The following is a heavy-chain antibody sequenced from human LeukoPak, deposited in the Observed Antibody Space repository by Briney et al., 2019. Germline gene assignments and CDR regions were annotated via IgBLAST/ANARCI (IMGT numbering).Heavy chain of an antibody. CDR3: ASSPEDGPDY. V-gene: IGHV3-7*01. J-gene: IGHJ4*02. CDR1: GFTFSSYA. CDR2: IKQDGSEK. D-gene: IGHD5-24*01. Sequence: GGSLRLSCAASGFTFSSYAMSWVRQAPGKGLEWVANIKQDGSEKYFVDSMKGRFTISRDNSKNSLYLQMNSLRAEDTAVYYCASSPEDGPDYWGQGTLVTVSS.